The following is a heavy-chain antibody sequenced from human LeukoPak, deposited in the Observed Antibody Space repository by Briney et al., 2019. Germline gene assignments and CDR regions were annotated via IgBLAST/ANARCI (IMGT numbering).Heavy chain of an antibody. J-gene: IGHJ4*02. CDR2: IYSDGST. D-gene: IGHD6-19*01. V-gene: IGHV3-53*05. CDR1: GFTVNNNY. CDR3: ARGASLYSSGWYYAY. Sequence: GGSLRLSCAASGFTVNNNYMNWVRQAPGKGLEWVSVIYSDGSTYYADSVKGRFTISRDNSKNTLYLQMNSLKAEDTAVYYCARGASLYSSGWYYAYWGQGTLVTASS.